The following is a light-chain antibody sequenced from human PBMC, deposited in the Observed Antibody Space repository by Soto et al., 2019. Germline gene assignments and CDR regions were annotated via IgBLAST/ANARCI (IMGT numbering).Light chain of an antibody. V-gene: IGKV3-20*01. Sequence: EIVLTQFPGTLSLSPGERATLSCRASQTISSRYLAWYQQKPGQAPRLLIYAAASSATGIPDRFSGSESGTYFTLSISKQEPEDFSVYYCQQYGRSPRPTFGGGTKVEIK. J-gene: IGKJ4*01. CDR3: QQYGRSPRPT. CDR1: QTISSRY. CDR2: AAA.